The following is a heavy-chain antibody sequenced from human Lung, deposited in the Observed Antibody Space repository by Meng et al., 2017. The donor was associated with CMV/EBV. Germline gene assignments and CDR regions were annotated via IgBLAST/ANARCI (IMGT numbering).Heavy chain of an antibody. D-gene: IGHD3-22*01. CDR3: ARALHVEYIDSSGYHAH. V-gene: IGHV1-2*02. J-gene: IGHJ4*02. CDR1: GYTFTGYF. CDR2: INPKSGGT. Sequence: SVKVSXKASGYTFTGYFIHWVRQAPGQGLEWMGWINPKSGGTNFAQRFPGRVTMTRDTSISTVYMELRSLRSDDTAVYYCARALHVEYIDSSGYHAHWGQGTXVTVAS.